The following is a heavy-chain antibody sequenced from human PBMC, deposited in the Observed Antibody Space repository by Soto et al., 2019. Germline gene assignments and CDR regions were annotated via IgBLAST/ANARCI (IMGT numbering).Heavy chain of an antibody. Sequence: EVQLLESGGGLVQPGGSLRLSCAASGFTFSSYAMSWVRQAPGKGLEWVSAISGSGGSTSYADSVKGRFTISRDNSKNTLYLQMNSLRAEDTSVYYCANDLRVRVVLWFGELLGWGQGTLVTVSS. CDR3: ANDLRVRVVLWFGELLG. J-gene: IGHJ1*01. D-gene: IGHD3-10*01. CDR2: ISGSGGST. CDR1: GFTFSSYA. V-gene: IGHV3-23*01.